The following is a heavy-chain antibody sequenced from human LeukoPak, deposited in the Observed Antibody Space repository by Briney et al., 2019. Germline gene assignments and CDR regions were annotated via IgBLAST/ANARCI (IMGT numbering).Heavy chain of an antibody. J-gene: IGHJ6*03. CDR3: ARDGGITMVRGVRILSDYYYYYMDV. CDR1: GHTLTEFS. D-gene: IGHD3-10*01. CDR2: FEPEEGGA. Sequence: VASVKVSCKVSGHTLTEFSMHWGRQAPGKRLEWMGRFEPEEGGAIYAQKFQGRVTMTADTSTDTAYMELSSLRAEDTAVYYCARDGGITMVRGVRILSDYYYYYMDVWGKGPTVTVSS. V-gene: IGHV1-24*01.